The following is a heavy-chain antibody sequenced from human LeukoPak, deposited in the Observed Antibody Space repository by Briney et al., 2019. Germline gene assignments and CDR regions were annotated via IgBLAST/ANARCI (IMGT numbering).Heavy chain of an antibody. D-gene: IGHD5-12*01. V-gene: IGHV3-23*01. CDR3: AKDRQVASISPMFDY. Sequence: GGSLRLSCAASGFTFSSNAMSWVRQAPGKGLEWVSIISGRGASTYYSDSVKGRFTISRDNSTNTLYLQMNSLRAEDTAVYYCAKDRQVASISPMFDYWGQGTLVTVSS. J-gene: IGHJ4*02. CDR1: GFTFSSNA. CDR2: ISGRGAST.